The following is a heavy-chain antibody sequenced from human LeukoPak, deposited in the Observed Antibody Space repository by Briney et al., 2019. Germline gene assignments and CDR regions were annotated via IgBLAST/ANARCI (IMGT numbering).Heavy chain of an antibody. D-gene: IGHD3-22*01. J-gene: IGHJ4*02. CDR3: AHSGGYYYDSSGYYPYYFDY. V-gene: IGHV2-5*02. CDR2: IYWDDDK. Sequence: SGPTLVNPTQTLTLTCIFSGFSFSTGGVGVGWIRQPPGKALEWLALIYWDDDKRYSPSLKSRLTITKDTSKNQVVLTMTNMDPVDTATYYCAHSGGYYYDSSGYYPYYFDYWGQGTLVTVSS. CDR1: GFSFSTGGVG.